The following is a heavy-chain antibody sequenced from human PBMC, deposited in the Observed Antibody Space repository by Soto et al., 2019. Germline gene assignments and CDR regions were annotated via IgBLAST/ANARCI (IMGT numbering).Heavy chain of an antibody. Sequence: ASVKVSCKASGYTFTSYGISWVRQAPGQGLEWMGWISAYNGNTNYAQKLQGRVTMTTDTSTSTAHMELRSLRSDDTAVYYCARDGLVPTDYFDYLGQGTLVTVSS. CDR3: ARDGLVPTDYFDY. V-gene: IGHV1-18*01. D-gene: IGHD5-12*01. J-gene: IGHJ4*02. CDR1: GYTFTSYG. CDR2: ISAYNGNT.